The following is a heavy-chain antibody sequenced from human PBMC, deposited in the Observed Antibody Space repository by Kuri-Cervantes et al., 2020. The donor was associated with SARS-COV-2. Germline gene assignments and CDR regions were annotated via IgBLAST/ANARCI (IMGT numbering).Heavy chain of an antibody. J-gene: IGHJ2*01. V-gene: IGHV1-69*13. CDR3: ASRKRELVYATRGGYFDL. Sequence: SVKVSCKASGGTFSSYANSWVRQAPGQGLEWMGGIIPIFGTANYAQKFQGRVTITADESTSTAYMELSSLRSEDTAVYYCASRKRELVYATRGGYFDLWGRGTLVTVSS. CDR1: GGTFSSYA. CDR2: IIPIFGTA. D-gene: IGHD2-8*01.